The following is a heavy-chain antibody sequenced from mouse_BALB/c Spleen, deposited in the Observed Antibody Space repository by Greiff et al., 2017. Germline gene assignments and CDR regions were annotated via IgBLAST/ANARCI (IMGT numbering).Heavy chain of an antibody. D-gene: IGHD2-4*01. CDR2: INPYNGAT. CDR3: ARWGSRRGFAY. CDR1: GYSFTGYY. Sequence: VQLQQSGPELVKPGASVKISCKASGYSFTGYYMHWVKQSHVKSLEWIGRINPYNGATSYNQNFKDKASLTVDKSSSTAYMELHSLTSEDSAVYYCARWGSRRGFAYWGQGTLVTVSA. V-gene: IGHV1-31*01. J-gene: IGHJ3*01.